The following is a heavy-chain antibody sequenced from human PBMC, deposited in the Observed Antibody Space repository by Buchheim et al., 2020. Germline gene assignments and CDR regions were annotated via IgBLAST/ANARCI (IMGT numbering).Heavy chain of an antibody. V-gene: IGHV3-7*04. CDR1: GFSFSSYW. CDR2: IKPDGSEK. CDR3: ARISGTYGGAFDY. D-gene: IGHD1-26*01. Sequence: VQLVESGGGVVQPGGSLRLSCAASGFSFSSYWMSWVRQAPGKGLEWVANIKPDGSEKQYVDSVKGRFTISRDNARNSLDLQMSSLRLEDTAVYSCARISGTYGGAFDYWGQGAL. J-gene: IGHJ4*02.